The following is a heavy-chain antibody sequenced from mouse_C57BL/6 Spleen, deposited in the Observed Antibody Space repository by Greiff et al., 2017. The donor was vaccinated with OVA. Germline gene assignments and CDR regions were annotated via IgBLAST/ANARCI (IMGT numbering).Heavy chain of an antibody. CDR2: ISNGGGST. CDR3: ASPIITADAMDY. CDR1: GFTFSDYY. Sequence: EVQLVESGGGLVQPGGSLKLSCAASGFTFSDYYMYWVRQTPEKRLEWVAYISNGGGSTYYPDTVKGRFTIARDNAKNPLYLQMSRLKSEDTAMYYCASPIITADAMDYWGQGTSVTVSS. J-gene: IGHJ4*01. D-gene: IGHD1-1*01. V-gene: IGHV5-12*01.